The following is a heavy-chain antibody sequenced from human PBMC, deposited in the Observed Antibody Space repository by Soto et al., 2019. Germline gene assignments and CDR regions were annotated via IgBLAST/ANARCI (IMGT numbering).Heavy chain of an antibody. CDR2: IYYSGST. J-gene: IGHJ6*02. Sequence: AESLSLTCHVSGSSICSSRYYWGWIRQPPGKGLEWIGSIYYSGSTYYTPSLKSRVTISVDTSKNQFSLKLSSVTAADTAVYYCARPLAGTGYYYYYGMDVWGQGTTVT. CDR3: ARPLAGTGYYYYYGMDV. CDR1: GSSICSSRYY. D-gene: IGHD6-19*01. V-gene: IGHV4-39*01.